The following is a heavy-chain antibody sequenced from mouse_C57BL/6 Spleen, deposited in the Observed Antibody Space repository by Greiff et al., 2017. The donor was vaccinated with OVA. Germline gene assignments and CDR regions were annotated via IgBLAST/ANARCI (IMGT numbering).Heavy chain of an antibody. J-gene: IGHJ2*01. CDR2: INPSTGGT. D-gene: IGHD1-1*01. Sequence: EVQLQQSGPELVKPGASVKISCKASGYSFTGYYMNWVKQSPEKSLEWIGEINPSTGGTTYNQKFKAKATLTVDKSSSTAYMQLKSLTSEDSAVYYCARSINYGSLYFDYWGQGTTLTVSS. CDR3: ARSINYGSLYFDY. CDR1: GYSFTGYY. V-gene: IGHV1-42*01.